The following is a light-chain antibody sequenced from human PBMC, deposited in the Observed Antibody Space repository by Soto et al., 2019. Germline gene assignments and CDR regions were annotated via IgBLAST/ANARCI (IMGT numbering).Light chain of an antibody. CDR1: TSDVGGFDY. CDR2: EVS. J-gene: IGLJ2*01. Sequence: QSALTQPASVSGSPGQSITISCAGSTSDVGGFDYVSWYQQHPGKAPKLLIYEVSNRPSGVSNRFSGSKSGNTASLTISGLQAEDEADYYCSSSTPTGALAFGGGTTLTVL. V-gene: IGLV2-14*01. CDR3: SSSTPTGALA.